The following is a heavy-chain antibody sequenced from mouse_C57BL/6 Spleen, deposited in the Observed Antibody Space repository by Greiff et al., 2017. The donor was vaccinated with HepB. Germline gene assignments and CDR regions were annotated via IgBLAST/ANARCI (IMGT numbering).Heavy chain of an antibody. CDR1: GYTFTSYW. CDR3: ARRGVYYGYDAFAY. V-gene: IGHV1-69*01. CDR2: IDPSDSYT. D-gene: IGHD2-2*01. Sequence: VKLQQPGAELVMPGASVKLSCKASGYTFTSYWMHWVKQRPGQGLEWIGEIDPSDSYTNYNQKFKGKSTLTVDKSSSTAYMQLSSLTSEDSAVYYCARRGVYYGYDAFAYWGQGTLVTVSA. J-gene: IGHJ3*01.